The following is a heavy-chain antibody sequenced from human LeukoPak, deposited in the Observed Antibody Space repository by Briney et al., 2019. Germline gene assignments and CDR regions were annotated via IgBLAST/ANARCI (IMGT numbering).Heavy chain of an antibody. D-gene: IGHD5-12*01. CDR1: GLTFSSYE. V-gene: IGHV3-48*03. Sequence: GGSLRLSCAASGLTFSSYEMNWVRQATGKGLEWLSYISSSGSTKYYAGSVKGRFTISRDNAKNSLYLQMNSLRAEDTAVYYCARKDYGGYAYYYYGLDVWGKGTTVTVSS. J-gene: IGHJ6*04. CDR3: ARKDYGGYAYYYYGLDV. CDR2: ISSSGSTK.